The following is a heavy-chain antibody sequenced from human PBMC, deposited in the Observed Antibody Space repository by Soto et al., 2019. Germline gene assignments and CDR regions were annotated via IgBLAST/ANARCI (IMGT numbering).Heavy chain of an antibody. CDR1: GFTFSDYY. D-gene: IGHD2-8*02. V-gene: IGHV3-11*01. CDR3: ARELALVGAYYYYYYYMDV. CDR2: ISSSGSTI. Sequence: QVQLVESGGGLVKPGGYLRLSCAASGFTFSDYYMRWIRQAPGKGLEWVSYISSSGSTIYYADSVKGRFTISRDNAKNSLYLQMNSLRAEDTAVYYCARELALVGAYYYYYYYMDVWGKGTTVTVSS. J-gene: IGHJ6*03.